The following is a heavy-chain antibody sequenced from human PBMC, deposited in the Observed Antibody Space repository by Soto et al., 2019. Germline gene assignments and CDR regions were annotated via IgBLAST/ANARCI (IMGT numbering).Heavy chain of an antibody. CDR2: IYYSGST. Sequence: SETLSLTCTVSGGSISSYYWSWIRQPPGKGLEWIGYIYYSGSTNYNPSLKSRVSISVDTSKNQFSLKQSSVTAADTAVYYCARDPGYSGYDYYYYMDVWGKGTTVTVSS. CDR1: GGSISSYY. J-gene: IGHJ6*03. D-gene: IGHD5-12*01. CDR3: ARDPGYSGYDYYYYMDV. V-gene: IGHV4-59*01.